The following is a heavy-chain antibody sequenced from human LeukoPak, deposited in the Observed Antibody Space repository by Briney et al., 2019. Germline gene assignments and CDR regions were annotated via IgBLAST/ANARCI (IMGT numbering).Heavy chain of an antibody. CDR3: ARVRCSGGSCPYYYYYYMDV. J-gene: IGHJ6*03. D-gene: IGHD2-15*01. CDR2: IHYSGST. CDR1: GYSISSGYY. Sequence: SETLSLTCSVSGYSISSGYYWGWIRQPPGKGLEWIGSIHYSGSTYYNPSLQSRVTISIDTSKIQFSLKLRFVTAADTAVYYCARVRCSGGSCPYYYYYYMDVWGKGTTVTVSS. V-gene: IGHV4-38-2*02.